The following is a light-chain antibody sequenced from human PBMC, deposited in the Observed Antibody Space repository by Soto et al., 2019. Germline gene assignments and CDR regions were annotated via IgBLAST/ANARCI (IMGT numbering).Light chain of an antibody. CDR3: QQYNSYSYT. J-gene: IGKJ2*01. Sequence: DIQMTQSPSTLAASVGDRVTITCLASHSISSWSAWYQQNTGNAPKLMIYDASSLESGVPSTFSGSGSGTELTLTISSLQPDDFATYYCQQYNSYSYTFGQGTKVDIK. CDR1: HSISSW. V-gene: IGKV1-5*01. CDR2: DAS.